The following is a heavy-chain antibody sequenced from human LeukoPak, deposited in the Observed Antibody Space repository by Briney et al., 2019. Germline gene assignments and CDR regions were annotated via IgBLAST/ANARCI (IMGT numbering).Heavy chain of an antibody. CDR3: AKRKGSGYNNDY. D-gene: IGHD5-12*01. J-gene: IGHJ4*02. V-gene: IGHV3-23*01. Sequence: GGSLRLSCAASGFTFSSYAMHWGRQAPGKGLEWVSAISDSDGNTYYADSVKGRFTISRDNSKNTLYLQMNSLRAEDTAVYYCAKRKGSGYNNDYWGQGTLVTVSS. CDR2: ISDSDGNT. CDR1: GFTFSSYA.